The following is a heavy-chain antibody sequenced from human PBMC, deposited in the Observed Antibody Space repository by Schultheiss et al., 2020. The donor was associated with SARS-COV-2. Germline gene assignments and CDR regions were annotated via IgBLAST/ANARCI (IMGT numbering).Heavy chain of an antibody. CDR3: ARGRVDFWSGSLGWPSYGMDV. Sequence: GGSLRLSCQGSGYSFTSYWIGWVRQMPGKGLEWMGIIYPGDSDTRYSPSFQGQVTISADKSISTAYLQWSSLKASDTAMYYCARGRVDFWSGSLGWPSYGMDVWGQGTTVTVSS. CDR2: IYPGDSDT. V-gene: IGHV5-51*01. CDR1: GYSFTSYW. J-gene: IGHJ6*02. D-gene: IGHD3-3*01.